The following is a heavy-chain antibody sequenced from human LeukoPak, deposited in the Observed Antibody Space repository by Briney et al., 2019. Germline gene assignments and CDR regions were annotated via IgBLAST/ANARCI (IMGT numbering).Heavy chain of an antibody. J-gene: IGHJ5*02. CDR3: ARGENVLLWFGELFPHNWFDP. CDR2: INHSGST. D-gene: IGHD3-10*01. Sequence: GSLRLSCAASGFTFSSYSMNWVRQPPGKGLEWIGEINHSGSTNYNPSLKSRVTISVDTSKNQFSLKLSSVTAADTAVYYCARGENVLLWFGELFPHNWFDPWGQGTLVTVSS. CDR1: GFTFSSYS. V-gene: IGHV4-34*01.